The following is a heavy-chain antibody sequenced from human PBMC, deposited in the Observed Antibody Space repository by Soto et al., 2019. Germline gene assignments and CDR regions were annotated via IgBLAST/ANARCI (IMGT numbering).Heavy chain of an antibody. D-gene: IGHD2-15*01. Sequence: GGSLRLSCAASGFTFSSYSMNWVRQAPGKGLEWVSYISSSSSTIYYADSVKGRFTISRDNAKNSLYLQMNSLRAEDTAVYYCASLKHCSGGSCYSGGYWGQGTLVTVSS. J-gene: IGHJ4*02. V-gene: IGHV3-48*01. CDR2: ISSSSSTI. CDR1: GFTFSSYS. CDR3: ASLKHCSGGSCYSGGY.